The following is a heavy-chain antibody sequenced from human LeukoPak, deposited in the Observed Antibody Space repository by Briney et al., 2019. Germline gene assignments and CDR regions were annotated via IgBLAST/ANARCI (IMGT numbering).Heavy chain of an antibody. CDR3: ARESVPAVAARRGLNY. D-gene: IGHD6-6*01. Sequence: GASVKVSCKASGYTFTDYYMHWVRQAPGQGLEWMVWINPNSGGTNYAQKFQGRVTMTRDTSISTVYMEMSRLRSDDTAVYYCARESVPAVAARRGLNYWGQGTLVAVSS. CDR2: INPNSGGT. J-gene: IGHJ4*02. CDR1: GYTFTDYY. V-gene: IGHV1-2*02.